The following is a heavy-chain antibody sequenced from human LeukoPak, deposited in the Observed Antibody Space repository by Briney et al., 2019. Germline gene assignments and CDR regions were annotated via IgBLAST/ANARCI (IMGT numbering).Heavy chain of an antibody. CDR2: IIPIFGTA. J-gene: IGHJ4*02. CDR1: GGTFSSYA. Sequence: GASVKVSCKASGGTFSSYAISWVRQAPGQGLEWMGGIIPIFGTANYAQKFQGRVTITADESTSTAYMELSSLRSEDTAVYYCAREIQGYWNGYFDYWGQGTLVTVSS. D-gene: IGHD1-1*01. CDR3: AREIQGYWNGYFDY. V-gene: IGHV1-69*13.